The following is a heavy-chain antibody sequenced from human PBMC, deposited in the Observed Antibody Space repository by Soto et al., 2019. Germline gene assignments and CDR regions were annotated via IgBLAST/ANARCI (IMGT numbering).Heavy chain of an antibody. J-gene: IGHJ6*02. V-gene: IGHV1-69*13. CDR1: GGTFSSYA. CDR2: IIPIFGTA. D-gene: IGHD3-22*01. CDR3: ARAVDYYDSSCYYYSLRYYVMDV. Sequence: ASVKVSCKASGGTFSSYAISWVRQAPGQGLEWMGGIIPIFGTANYAQKFQGRVTITADESTSTAYMELSSLRSGDTAVYYCARAVDYYDSSCYYYSLRYYVMDVRGQGTTVTGSS.